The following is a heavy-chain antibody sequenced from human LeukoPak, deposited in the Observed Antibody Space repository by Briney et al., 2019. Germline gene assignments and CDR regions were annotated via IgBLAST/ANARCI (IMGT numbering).Heavy chain of an antibody. CDR1: AITFSSQY. J-gene: IGHJ4*01. CDR3: AGGSGWLIDY. V-gene: IGHV3-7*04. D-gene: IGHD6-19*01. CDR2: IKQDGSEK. Sequence: GGSLRLSCAASAITFSSQYMSWVRQAPGKGLEWVANIKQDGSEKYYLNSVRGRFVISRDNAKNSLYLQMNSLRAEDTAIYYCAGGSGWLIDYWGHGTLVTVSS.